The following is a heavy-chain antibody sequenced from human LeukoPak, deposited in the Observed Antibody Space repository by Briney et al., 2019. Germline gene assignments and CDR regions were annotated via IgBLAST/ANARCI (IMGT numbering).Heavy chain of an antibody. D-gene: IGHD1-26*01. J-gene: IGHJ4*02. Sequence: PGGSLRLSCAVSGFSFSNYWMHWVRQDPGKGLVWVSYISSDGSVTKYAASVKGRFTLSRDNAVNTLYLQMNSLRAEDTAVYYCAKDLMGATLFFDYWGQGTLVTVSS. V-gene: IGHV3-74*03. CDR2: ISSDGSVT. CDR1: GFSFSNYW. CDR3: AKDLMGATLFFDY.